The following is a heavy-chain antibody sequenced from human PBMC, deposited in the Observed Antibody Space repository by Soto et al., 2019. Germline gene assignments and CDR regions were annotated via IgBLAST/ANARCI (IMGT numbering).Heavy chain of an antibody. V-gene: IGHV1-18*01. CDR1: GYTFTSYG. D-gene: IGHD3-10*01. CDR2: ISTYNGNT. Sequence: ASVKVSCKASGYTFTSYGISWVRQAPGQGLEWMGWISTYNGNTKYAQKLQGRVTMTTDTSASTAYMELRSLRSDDTAVFYCAREMVRGVGSDYWGQGTLVTVSS. CDR3: AREMVRGVGSDY. J-gene: IGHJ4*02.